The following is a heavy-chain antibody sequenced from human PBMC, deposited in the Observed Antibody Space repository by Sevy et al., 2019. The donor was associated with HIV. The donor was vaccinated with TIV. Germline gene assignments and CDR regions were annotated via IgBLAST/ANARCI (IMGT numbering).Heavy chain of an antibody. CDR3: ARVGSSSWYYFDY. CDR2: IYYSGRT. J-gene: IGHJ4*02. D-gene: IGHD6-13*01. Sequence: SETLSLTCTVSGGSVSSGSYYWSWIRQPPGKGLEWIGYIYYSGRTNYNPSLKSRVTISVDTSKNQFSLKLSSVTAADTAVYYCARVGSSSWYYFDYWGQGTLVTVSS. CDR1: GGSVSSGSYY. V-gene: IGHV4-61*01.